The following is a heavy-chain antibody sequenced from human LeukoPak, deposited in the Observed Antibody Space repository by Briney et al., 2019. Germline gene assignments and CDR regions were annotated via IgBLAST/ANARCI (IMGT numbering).Heavy chain of an antibody. J-gene: IGHJ5*02. V-gene: IGHV4-59*01. CDR1: GGSISTYY. Sequence: SETLSLTCTVSGGSISTYYWSWIRQPPGKGLEWIGYIYYSGSTNYNPSLKSRVTISVDTSKNQFSLKLSSVTAADTAVYYCARETSYRSSLNWFDPWGQGTLVTVSP. D-gene: IGHD6-13*01. CDR3: ARETSYRSSLNWFDP. CDR2: IYYSGST.